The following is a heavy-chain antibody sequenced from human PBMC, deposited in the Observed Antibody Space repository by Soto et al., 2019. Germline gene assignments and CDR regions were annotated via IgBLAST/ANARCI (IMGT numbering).Heavy chain of an antibody. J-gene: IGHJ4*02. Sequence: ASVKVSCKASGYTFTSYYMHWVRQAPGQGLEWMGIINPSGGSTGYAQKFQGRVTMTRDTSTSTVYMELSSLRSEDTAVYYCALIGPNSGVFDYWGQETLVTVSS. CDR1: GYTFTSYY. D-gene: IGHD1-26*01. CDR2: INPSGGST. CDR3: ALIGPNSGVFDY. V-gene: IGHV1-46*01.